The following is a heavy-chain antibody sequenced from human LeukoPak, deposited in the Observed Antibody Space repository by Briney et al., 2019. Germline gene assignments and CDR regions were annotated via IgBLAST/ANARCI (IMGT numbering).Heavy chain of an antibody. J-gene: IGHJ4*02. CDR3: ARGGYSSSWYPFLCDY. CDR1: GFTFSSYS. D-gene: IGHD6-13*01. Sequence: GGSLGLSCAASGFTFSSYSMNWVRQAPGKGLEWVSYISSSGSTIYYADSVKGRFTISRDNAKNSLYLQMNSLRAEDTAVYYCARGGYSSSWYPFLCDYWGQGTLVTVSS. V-gene: IGHV3-48*04. CDR2: ISSSGSTI.